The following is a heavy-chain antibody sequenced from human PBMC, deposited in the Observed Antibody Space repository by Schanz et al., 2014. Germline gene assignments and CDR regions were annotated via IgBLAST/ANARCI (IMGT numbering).Heavy chain of an antibody. CDR2: FNDGGVNK. CDR1: GFTFGDYA. V-gene: IGHV3-23*01. D-gene: IGHD6-13*01. CDR3: AKSQGSSFDS. J-gene: IGHJ4*02. Sequence: EVQLLESGGGLVQPGGSLRLSCAASGFTFGDYAMTWVRQAPGKGLLWVSSFNDGGVNKYYADSVKGRFTISSDNSKSTLYLQMSSLRAEDTAVYYCAKSQGSSFDSWGQGTLVTVSS.